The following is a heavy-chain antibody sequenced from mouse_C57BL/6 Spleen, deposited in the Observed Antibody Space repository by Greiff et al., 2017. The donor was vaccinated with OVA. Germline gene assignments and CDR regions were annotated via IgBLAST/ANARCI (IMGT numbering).Heavy chain of an antibody. CDR1: GYTFTDYY. Sequence: VQLQQSGPELVKPGASVKISCKASGYTFTDYYMHWVKQSPGKSLEWIGDINPNNGGTSYNQKFKGKATLTVDKSSSTAYMELRSLTSEDSAVYYCARGYDGYYVGYFDVWGTGTTVTVSS. CDR3: ARGYDGYYVGYFDV. J-gene: IGHJ1*03. V-gene: IGHV1-26*01. D-gene: IGHD2-3*01. CDR2: INPNNGGT.